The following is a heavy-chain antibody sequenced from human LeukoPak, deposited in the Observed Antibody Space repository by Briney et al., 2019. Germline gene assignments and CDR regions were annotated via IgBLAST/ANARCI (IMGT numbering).Heavy chain of an antibody. CDR1: GCSISSSSYY. CDR3: TTGGGYDAFDI. D-gene: IGHD3-16*01. Sequence: PSETLSLTCTVSGCSISSSSYYWGWIRQPPGKGLEWIGSIYYSGSTNYNPSLKSRGTISADTSKNRFFLKLSSVTAADTAVYYCTTGGGYDAFDIWGQGTMVTVSS. J-gene: IGHJ3*02. V-gene: IGHV4-39*07. CDR2: IYYSGST.